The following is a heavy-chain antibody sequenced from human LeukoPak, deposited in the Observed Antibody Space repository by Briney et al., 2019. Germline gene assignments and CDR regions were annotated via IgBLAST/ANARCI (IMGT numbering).Heavy chain of an antibody. Sequence: SETLSLTCTVSGYSISSGYYGGWFRQPPGEGLEWIGSSNHTASTYYNPCLKSGVTISVDTSKTQFSLTLSSVTAADTAMYYCARGVTMIGRLRFDPWGEGTLATVSS. CDR2: SNHTAST. J-gene: IGHJ5*02. CDR3: ARGVTMIGRLRFDP. V-gene: IGHV4-38-2*02. D-gene: IGHD3-22*01. CDR1: GYSISSGYY.